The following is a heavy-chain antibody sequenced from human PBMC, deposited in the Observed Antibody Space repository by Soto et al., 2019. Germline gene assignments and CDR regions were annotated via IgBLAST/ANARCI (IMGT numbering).Heavy chain of an antibody. Sequence: QVQLVQSGAEVKKPGASVKVSCRTSGYTFSGFYIHWVRQAPGQGLESMGWIYPDSGGTDYAQKFKGRVTMTRDTSIRTAYMELRRLRSDDTAVYYCRVTGVSEVDYWGQGTLVTVSS. J-gene: IGHJ4*02. CDR3: RVTGVSEVDY. CDR2: IYPDSGGT. D-gene: IGHD2-21*02. V-gene: IGHV1-2*02. CDR1: GYTFSGFY.